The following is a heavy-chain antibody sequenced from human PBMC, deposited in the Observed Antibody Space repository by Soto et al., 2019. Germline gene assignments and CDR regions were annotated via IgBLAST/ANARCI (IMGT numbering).Heavy chain of an antibody. CDR2: IYPGDSDT. Sequence: GDSLKISCKGSGYSFTSYWIGWVRQMPGKGLEWMGIIYPGDSDTRYSPSFQGQVTISADKSISTAYLQWSSLKASDTAMYYCARHIVVVTAAIIDASDYGMDFRCQGPTVTVSS. V-gene: IGHV5-51*01. CDR1: GYSFTSYW. J-gene: IGHJ6*02. CDR3: ARHIVVVTAAIIDASDYGMDF. D-gene: IGHD2-2*01.